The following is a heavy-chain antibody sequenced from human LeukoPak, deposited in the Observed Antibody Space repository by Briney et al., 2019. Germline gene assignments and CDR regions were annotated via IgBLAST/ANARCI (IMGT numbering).Heavy chain of an antibody. D-gene: IGHD6-13*01. CDR1: GFTFSNYW. CDR2: IEEDGSEK. CDR3: ASGRQLGY. J-gene: IGHJ4*02. V-gene: IGHV3-7*01. Sequence: QAGGSLRLSCAASGFTFSNYWMSWVRQAPGKGLEWVANIEEDGSEKYYVDSVKGRFTISRDNARNSLYLQMNSLRAEDTAVYYCASGRQLGYWGQGTLVTVSS.